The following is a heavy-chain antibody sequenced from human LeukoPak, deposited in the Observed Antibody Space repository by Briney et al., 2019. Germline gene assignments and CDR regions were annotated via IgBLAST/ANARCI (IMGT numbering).Heavy chain of an antibody. J-gene: IGHJ4*02. D-gene: IGHD1-26*01. V-gene: IGHV3-30*03. CDR2: ISHAGSNE. Sequence: GGSLRLSCAASGFSFSSYGMHWIRQAPGKGLEWVALISHAGSNEYYAASVKGRFTISRDNSNNTFYLQMNSLRPEDTAVYYCARGGAPAVYFDYWGQGALVIVSS. CDR3: ARGGAPAVYFDY. CDR1: GFSFSSYG.